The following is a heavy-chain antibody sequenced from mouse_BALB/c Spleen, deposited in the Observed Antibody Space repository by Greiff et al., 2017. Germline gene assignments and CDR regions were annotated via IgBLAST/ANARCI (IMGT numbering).Heavy chain of an antibody. CDR2: IDPENGDT. J-gene: IGHJ4*01. Sequence: VQLQQSGAGLVRPGASVKLSCTASGFTFKDYYMSWVNQRPDQGLELIARIDPENGDTEYAPKFQGKATMTADTSSNTPYLQLSSLTSEDTAVYYCNYYGSSYAMDYWGQGTSVTVSS. V-gene: IGHV14-4*02. CDR1: GFTFKDYY. CDR3: NYYGSSYAMDY. D-gene: IGHD1-1*01.